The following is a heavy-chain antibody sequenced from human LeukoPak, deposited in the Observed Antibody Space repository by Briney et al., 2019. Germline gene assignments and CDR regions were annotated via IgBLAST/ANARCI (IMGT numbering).Heavy chain of an antibody. CDR3: ARDYGDYGFDY. Sequence: PGGSLRLSCAASGFTFSGYWMSWVRQAPGKGLEWVANIKQDGSEKYYVDSVKGRFTISRDNAKNSLYLQMNSLRAEDTAVYYCARDYGDYGFDYWGQGTLVTVSS. V-gene: IGHV3-7*03. J-gene: IGHJ4*02. CDR1: GFTFSGYW. CDR2: IKQDGSEK. D-gene: IGHD4-17*01.